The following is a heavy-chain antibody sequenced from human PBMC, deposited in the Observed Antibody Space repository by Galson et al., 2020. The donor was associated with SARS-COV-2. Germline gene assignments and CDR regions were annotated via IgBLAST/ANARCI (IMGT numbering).Heavy chain of an antibody. D-gene: IGHD6-13*01. CDR3: AGIATTAT. V-gene: IGHV3-74*01. Sequence: GGSLRLSCAASGFTFSRTWMHWVRQPPGKGLVWVSRINTDGSSPAYADSVKGRFTISRDNAKNTLYLQMNSLRAEDTAVYYCAGIATTATWGQGTLVTVSS. CDR2: INTDGSSP. CDR1: GFTFSRTW. J-gene: IGHJ4*02.